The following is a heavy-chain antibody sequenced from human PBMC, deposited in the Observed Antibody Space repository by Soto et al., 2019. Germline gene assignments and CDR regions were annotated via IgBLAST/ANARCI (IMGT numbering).Heavy chain of an antibody. V-gene: IGHV3-23*01. CDR3: ATAKLLLPWLFDY. CDR2: ISTSGGST. Sequence: PGGSLRLSCAASGFTFSSYAMSWVRQAPGKGLEWVSTISTSGGSTYYADSVKGRFIISRDDSKNTLFLQMNSLRAEDTAVYYCATAKLLLPWLFDYWGQGTLVTVSS. J-gene: IGHJ4*02. CDR1: GFTFSSYA. D-gene: IGHD2-15*01.